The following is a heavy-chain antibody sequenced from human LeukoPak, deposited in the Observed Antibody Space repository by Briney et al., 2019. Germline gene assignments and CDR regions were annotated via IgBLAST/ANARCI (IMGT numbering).Heavy chain of an antibody. Sequence: GGSLRLSCEASGFIFNSYGMNWVRQAPGRGLEWVSSISSTGSYIFYADSVKGRFTISRDGAKNSVYLQMNTLRAEDTGIYYCARSEGGSENYWGQGILVAVSS. CDR1: GFIFNSYG. J-gene: IGHJ4*02. V-gene: IGHV3-21*01. D-gene: IGHD1-26*01. CDR3: ARSEGGSENY. CDR2: ISSTGSYI.